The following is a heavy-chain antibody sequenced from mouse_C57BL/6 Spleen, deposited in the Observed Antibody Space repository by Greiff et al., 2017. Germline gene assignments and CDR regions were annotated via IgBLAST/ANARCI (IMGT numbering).Heavy chain of an antibody. CDR3: ARGGGDFSY. CDR2: ISDGGSYT. V-gene: IGHV5-4*01. J-gene: IGHJ2*01. CDR1: GFTFSSYA. Sequence: EVHLVESGGGLVKPGGSLKLSCAASGFTFSSYAMSWVRQTPEKRLEWVATISDGGSYTYYPDNVKGRFTISRDNAKNNLYLQMGHLKSEDTAMYYCARGGGDFSYCGQGTTLTVSS. D-gene: IGHD2-13*01.